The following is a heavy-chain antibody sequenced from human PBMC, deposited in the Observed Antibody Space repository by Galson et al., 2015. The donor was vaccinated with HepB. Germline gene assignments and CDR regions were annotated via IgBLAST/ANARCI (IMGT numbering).Heavy chain of an antibody. CDR2: IIPILGIA. D-gene: IGHD6-19*01. J-gene: IGHJ4*02. V-gene: IGHV1-69*10. CDR1: GGTFSSCA. CDR3: AREAIAVAGDLRGGFDY. Sequence: CKASGGTFSSCAISWVRQAPGQGLEWMGGIIPILGIANYAQKFQGRVTITADKSTSTAYMELSSLRSEDTAVYYCAREAIAVAGDLRGGFDYWGQGTLVTVSS.